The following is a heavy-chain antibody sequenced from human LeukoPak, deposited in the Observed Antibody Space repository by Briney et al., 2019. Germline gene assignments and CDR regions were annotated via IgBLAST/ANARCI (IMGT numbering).Heavy chain of an antibody. Sequence: ASVKVSCKVSGGTFSSYAISWVRQAPGQGLEWMGGIIPIFGTANYAQKFQGRVTITTDESTSTAYMELSSLRSEDTAVYYCAAEDSGSYLSYFDYWGQGTLVTVSS. CDR3: AAEDSGSYLSYFDY. CDR1: GGTFSSYA. J-gene: IGHJ4*02. D-gene: IGHD1-26*01. CDR2: IIPIFGTA. V-gene: IGHV1-69*05.